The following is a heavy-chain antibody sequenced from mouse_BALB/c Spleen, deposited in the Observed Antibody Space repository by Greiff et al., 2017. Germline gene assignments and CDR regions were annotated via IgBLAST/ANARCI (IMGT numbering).Heavy chain of an antibody. D-gene: IGHD2-1*01. Sequence: EVQLVESGGGLVKPGGSLKLSCAASGFTFSSYTMSWVRQTPEKRLEWVATISSGGSYTYYPDSVKGRFTISRDNAKNTLYLQMSSLKSEDTAMYYCTRALYGNYGEAYWGQGTLVTVSA. V-gene: IGHV5-6-4*01. CDR3: TRALYGNYGEAY. J-gene: IGHJ3*01. CDR2: ISSGGSYT. CDR1: GFTFSSYT.